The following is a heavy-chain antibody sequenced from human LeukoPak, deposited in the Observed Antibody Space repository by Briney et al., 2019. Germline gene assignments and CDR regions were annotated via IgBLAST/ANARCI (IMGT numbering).Heavy chain of an antibody. J-gene: IGHJ5*02. V-gene: IGHV3-7*03. CDR2: IKQDGSEK. CDR1: GFTFSSYW. D-gene: IGHD2-2*02. CDR3: AKSGCSSTSCYSILSGWLDP. Sequence: GGSLRLSCAASGFTFSSYWMSWVRQAPGKGLEWVANIKQDGSEKYYVDSVKGRFTISRDNAKNSLYLQMNSLRAEDTAVYYCAKSGCSSTSCYSILSGWLDPWGQGTLVTVSS.